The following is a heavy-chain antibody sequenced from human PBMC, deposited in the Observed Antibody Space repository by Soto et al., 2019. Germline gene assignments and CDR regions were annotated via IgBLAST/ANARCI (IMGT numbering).Heavy chain of an antibody. D-gene: IGHD4-17*01. Sequence: GGSLRLSCAASGFTFSSYAMSWVRQAPGKGLEWVSAISGSGGSTYYADSGKGRFTMSRDNSKNTLYLQMNSLRAEDTAVYYCAKRPGAPAYYYYYMDVWGKGTTVTVSS. CDR2: ISGSGGST. J-gene: IGHJ6*03. CDR3: AKRPGAPAYYYYYMDV. CDR1: GFTFSSYA. V-gene: IGHV3-23*01.